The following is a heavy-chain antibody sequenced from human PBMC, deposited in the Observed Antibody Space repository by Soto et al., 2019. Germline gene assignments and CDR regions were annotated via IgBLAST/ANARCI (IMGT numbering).Heavy chain of an antibody. J-gene: IGHJ6*02. V-gene: IGHV1-2*02. CDR2: INPNSGGT. CDR3: ATSGGTTIFGLVDLYHGMDV. D-gene: IGHD3-3*01. Sequence: ASGKVSFKASGYTFTGYYMHWVRQAPGQGLEWMGWINPNSGGTNYAQKFQGRVTMTRDTSISTAYMELSRLRSDDTAVYYCATSGGTTIFGLVDLYHGMDVRAQVTTV. CDR1: GYTFTGYY.